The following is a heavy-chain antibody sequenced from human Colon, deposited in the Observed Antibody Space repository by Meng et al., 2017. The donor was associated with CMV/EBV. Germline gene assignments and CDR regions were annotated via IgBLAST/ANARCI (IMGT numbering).Heavy chain of an antibody. CDR2: TYFRSKWYN. CDR3: ARIAVAEVPI. V-gene: IGHV6-1*01. D-gene: IGHD6-19*01. Sequence: QVQLHQSGPELLKPSQPPSLTCAISGDSVSSNSAAWNWIRQSPSRGLEWLGRTYFRSKWYNDYAVSVKSRISINPDKAKNQFSQQLSSVTPEHTAVYYCARIAVAEVPIWGQGTLVTVSS. CDR1: GDSVSSNSAA. J-gene: IGHJ4*02.